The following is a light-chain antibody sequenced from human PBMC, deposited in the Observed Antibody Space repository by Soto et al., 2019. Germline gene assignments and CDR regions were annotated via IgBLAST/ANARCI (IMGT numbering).Light chain of an antibody. J-gene: IGLJ3*02. CDR3: SSYTSSRGV. Sequence: QSALTQPASVSGSPGQSITISCTGTSSDVGGYNYVSWYQQHPGKAPKLMIYEVSNRPSGVSNRFSGSKSDNTASLTISGLQAEDEADYYCSSYTSSRGVFGGGTKVTVL. CDR2: EVS. CDR1: SSDVGGYNY. V-gene: IGLV2-14*01.